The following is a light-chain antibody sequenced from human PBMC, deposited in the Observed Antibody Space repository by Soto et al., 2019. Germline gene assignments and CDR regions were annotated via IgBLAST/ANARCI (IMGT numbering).Light chain of an antibody. CDR1: SSDIGNYNY. V-gene: IGLV2-14*01. CDR2: EVS. Sequence: QSALTQPASVSGSPGQSITISCTGTSSDIGNYNYVSWYQQYPGEAPKLMIYEVSNRPSGVSNRFSGSKSGNTASLTISRLRSEDEDDYYCCSYSTAKSLRGVFGGATKVTV. J-gene: IGLJ2*01. CDR3: CSYSTAKSLRGV.